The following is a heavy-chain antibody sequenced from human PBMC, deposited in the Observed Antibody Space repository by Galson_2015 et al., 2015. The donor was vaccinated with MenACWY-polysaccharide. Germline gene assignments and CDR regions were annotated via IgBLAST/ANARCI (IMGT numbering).Heavy chain of an antibody. CDR1: GFTFSSYA. CDR3: AREDEYNTPFEQ. J-gene: IGHJ4*02. D-gene: IGHD1-14*01. Sequence: SLRLSCAASGFTFSSYAMHWVRQAPGKGLEWVAFIRNDGSDKYYLDSVKGRFTISRGNSKNTLSLQMNSLGAGDTAVYYCAREDEYNTPFEQWGRGTLVTVSS. V-gene: IGHV3-30*02. CDR2: IRNDGSDK.